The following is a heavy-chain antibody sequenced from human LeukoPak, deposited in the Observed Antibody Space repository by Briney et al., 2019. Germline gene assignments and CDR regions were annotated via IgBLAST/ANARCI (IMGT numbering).Heavy chain of an antibody. V-gene: IGHV4-38-2*02. D-gene: IGHD1-26*01. CDR2: IYHSGST. CDR3: ATTTIRLGY. Sequence: SETLSLTCTVSGYSISSGYYWGWIRQPPGKGLEWIGSIYHSGSTYHNPSPKSRVTISVATSKNQFSLKLSSVTAADTAVYYCATTTIRLGYWGQGTLVTVSS. J-gene: IGHJ4*02. CDR1: GYSISSGYY.